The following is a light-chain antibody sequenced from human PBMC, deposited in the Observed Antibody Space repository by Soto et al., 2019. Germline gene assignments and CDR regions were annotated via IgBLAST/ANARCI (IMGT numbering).Light chain of an antibody. J-gene: IGKJ3*01. Sequence: DIPMTQSPSSLSASVGDRITIACRASQGIGNYVAWYQQRPGKVPKLLISAASTLQSGVPSRFSGRGSGTDFTLTISNLQPEDVATYYCQQYDSVPFTFGPGTKVAFK. V-gene: IGKV1-27*01. CDR1: QGIGNY. CDR3: QQYDSVPFT. CDR2: AAS.